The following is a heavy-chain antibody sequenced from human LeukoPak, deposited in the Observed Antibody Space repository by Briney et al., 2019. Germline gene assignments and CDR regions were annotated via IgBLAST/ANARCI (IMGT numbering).Heavy chain of an antibody. V-gene: IGHV4-39*07. CDR1: GCPISSRSYH. D-gene: IGHD6-13*01. J-gene: IGHJ6*03. CDR3: AREIAALYYMDV. Sequence: SETLSLTCTVSGCPISSRSYHWGWIRQAPGKGLEWVGSIYYSGSTYYNPSLKSRVTISVDMSKNQFSLKLSSVTAADTAVYYCAREIAALYYMDVWGKGTTVTVSS. CDR2: IYYSGST.